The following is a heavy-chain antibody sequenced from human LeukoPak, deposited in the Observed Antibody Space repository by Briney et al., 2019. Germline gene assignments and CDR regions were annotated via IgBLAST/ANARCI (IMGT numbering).Heavy chain of an antibody. CDR1: GGTFSSYA. J-gene: IGHJ4*02. CDR3: ARDSSSWSYSNY. V-gene: IGHV1-69*04. D-gene: IGHD6-13*01. CDR2: IIPILGIA. Sequence: ASVKVSCKASGGTFSSYAISWVRQAPGQGLEWMGRIIPILGIANYAQKFQGRVTITADKSTSTAYMELSSLRSEDTAVYYCARDSSSWSYSNYWGQGTLVTVSS.